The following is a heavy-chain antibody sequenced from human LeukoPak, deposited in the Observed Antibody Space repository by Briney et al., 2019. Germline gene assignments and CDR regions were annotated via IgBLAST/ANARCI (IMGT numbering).Heavy chain of an antibody. CDR2: INWNGGST. CDR1: GFTFDDYG. J-gene: IGHJ6*02. V-gene: IGHV3-20*01. Sequence: GGTLRLSCAVSGFTFDDYGMSWVRQAPGKGLEWVSGINWNGGSTGYADSVKGRFIIVRDNAKHSLYLQMNSLRAEDPALYHCARARMRSGSYYRLDYYYGMDVWGQGTTVTVSS. D-gene: IGHD3-10*01. CDR3: ARARMRSGSYYRLDYYYGMDV.